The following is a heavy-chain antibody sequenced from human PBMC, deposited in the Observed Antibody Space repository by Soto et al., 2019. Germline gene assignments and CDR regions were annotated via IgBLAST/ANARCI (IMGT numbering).Heavy chain of an antibody. CDR2: IYYSGST. CDR3: ARGRVYCSSTSCYVAFDY. CDR1: GGSIISYY. Sequence: SETLSLTCTVSGGSIISYYWSWIRQPPGKGLEWIGYIYYSGSTNYNPSLKSRVTISVDTSKNQFSLKLSSVTAADTAVYYCARGRVYCSSTSCYVAFDYWGQGTLVTVSS. J-gene: IGHJ4*02. D-gene: IGHD2-2*01. V-gene: IGHV4-59*01.